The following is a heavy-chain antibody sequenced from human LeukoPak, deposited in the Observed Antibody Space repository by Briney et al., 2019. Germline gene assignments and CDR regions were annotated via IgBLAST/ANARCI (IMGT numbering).Heavy chain of an antibody. CDR2: IYYSGST. CDR3: ARIRPSTYYDSSGSFDY. V-gene: IGHV4-59*08. CDR1: GGSISGYY. Sequence: SETLSLTCTVSGGSISGYYWSWIRQPPGKGLEWIGYIYYSGSTNYNSSLKSRVTISVDTSKNQFSLKLSSVTAADTAVYYCARIRPSTYYDSSGSFDYWGQGTLVTVSS. J-gene: IGHJ4*02. D-gene: IGHD3-22*01.